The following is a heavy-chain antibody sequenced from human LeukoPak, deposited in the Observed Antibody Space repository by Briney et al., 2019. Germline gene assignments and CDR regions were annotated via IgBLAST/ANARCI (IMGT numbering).Heavy chain of an antibody. V-gene: IGHV3-23*01. D-gene: IGHD2-15*01. CDR3: AKEVGVGHMDV. J-gene: IGHJ6*03. CDR2: SSGSSDGR. Sequence: PGGSLRLSCAASGFTFSIYAMSWVRQAPGKGLEWVSASSGSSDGRYYADSVKGRFTISRDNSKNTLYLQMNSLRAEDTAVYYCAKEVGVGHMDVWGKGTTVTVSS. CDR1: GFTFSIYA.